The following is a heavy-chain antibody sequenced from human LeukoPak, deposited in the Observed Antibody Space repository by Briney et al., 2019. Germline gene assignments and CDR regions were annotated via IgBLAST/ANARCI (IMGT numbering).Heavy chain of an antibody. CDR3: ARDFGPPSNGMDV. V-gene: IGHV3-33*01. CDR1: GFTFSSYG. D-gene: IGHD3-10*01. CDR2: IWYDGSNK. Sequence: GGSLRLSCAASGFTFSSYGMHWVRQAPGKGLEWVAVIWYDGSNKYYADSVKGRFTISRDNSKNTLYLQMNSLRAEDTAVYYCARDFGPPSNGMDVWGRGTTVTVSS. J-gene: IGHJ6*02.